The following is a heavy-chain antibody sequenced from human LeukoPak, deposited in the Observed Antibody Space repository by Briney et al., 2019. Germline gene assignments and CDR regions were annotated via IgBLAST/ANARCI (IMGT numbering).Heavy chain of an antibody. CDR1: GGSISSGGYY. CDR3: ASIKSGDASFDI. V-gene: IGHV4-30-4*08. CDR2: IYYSGST. Sequence: SETLSLTCTVSGGSISSGGYYWSWIRQPPGKGLEWIGYIYYSGSTYYNPSLKSRVTISVDTSKNQFSLKLSSVTAADTAVYYCASIKSGDASFDIWGQGTMATVSS. J-gene: IGHJ3*02. D-gene: IGHD3-16*01.